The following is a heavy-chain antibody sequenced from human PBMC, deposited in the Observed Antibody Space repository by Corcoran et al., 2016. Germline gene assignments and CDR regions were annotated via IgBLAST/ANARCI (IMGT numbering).Heavy chain of an antibody. J-gene: IGHJ2*01. Sequence: QVQLVQSGAEVKKPGASVKVSCKASGYTFTSYYMHWVRQAPGQGLEWMGRINPSGGSTSYAQKFQGRVTMTRDTSTSTVYMELSSLSSEDTAVYYGASDGGDYGGHWYFDLWGRGTLVTVSS. CDR2: INPSGGST. CDR1: GYTFTSYY. V-gene: IGHV1-46*01. D-gene: IGHD4-17*01. CDR3: ASDGGDYGGHWYFDL.